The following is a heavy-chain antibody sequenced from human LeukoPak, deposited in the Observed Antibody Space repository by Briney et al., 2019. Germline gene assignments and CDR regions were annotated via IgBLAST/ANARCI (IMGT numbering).Heavy chain of an antibody. CDR1: GFTFSSYA. V-gene: IGHV3-30*04. CDR3: ARVRYDYGDYVGAFDI. CDR2: ISYDGSNK. J-gene: IGHJ3*02. Sequence: GGSLRLSCAASGFTFSSYAMHWVRQAPGKGLEWVAVISYDGSNKYYADSVKGRFTIPRDNSKNTLYLQMNSLRAEDTAVYYCARVRYDYGDYVGAFDIWGQGTMITVSS. D-gene: IGHD4-17*01.